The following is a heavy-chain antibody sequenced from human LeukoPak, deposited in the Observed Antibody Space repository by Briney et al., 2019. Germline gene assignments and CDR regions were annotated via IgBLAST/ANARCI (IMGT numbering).Heavy chain of an antibody. CDR2: ISGSGGST. Sequence: GGSLRLSCAASGFTFSSYAMSWVRQAPGKGLEWVSAISGSGGSTYYADSVKGRFTISRDNSKNTLYLQMNSLRAEDTAVYYCAKNRDTVLMVYARGHFDYWGQGTLVTVSS. J-gene: IGHJ4*02. D-gene: IGHD2-8*01. CDR1: GFTFSSYA. CDR3: AKNRDTVLMVYARGHFDY. V-gene: IGHV3-23*01.